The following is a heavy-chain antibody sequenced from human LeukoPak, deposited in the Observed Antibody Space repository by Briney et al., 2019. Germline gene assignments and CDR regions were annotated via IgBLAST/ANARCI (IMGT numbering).Heavy chain of an antibody. J-gene: IGHJ4*02. CDR2: IDPTDSYT. CDR1: GYSFTTYW. CDR3: ARVGYNFYDW. D-gene: IGHD5-24*01. Sequence: GESLKISCKGSGYSFTTYWITWVRQMPGKGLEWMGTIDPTDSYTNYSPSFQGHVTLSVDKPISTAYLQWSSLQASDTAMYYCARVGYNFYDWWGQGTLVTVSS. V-gene: IGHV5-10-1*01.